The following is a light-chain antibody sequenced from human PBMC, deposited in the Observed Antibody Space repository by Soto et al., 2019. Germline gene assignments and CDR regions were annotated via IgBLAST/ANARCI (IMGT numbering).Light chain of an antibody. CDR1: QDIRNY. CDR2: DAS. CDR3: QQSNTAPRT. V-gene: IGKV1-9*01. J-gene: IGKJ1*01. Sequence: DIRLTQSPAFLSASLGERVTITCRASQDIRNYLAWYHQKPEIAPKLLIYDASTVQRVVPSRFSGSGSGTDFTLTISSLQPEDFATYYCQQSNTAPRTFGQGTKG.